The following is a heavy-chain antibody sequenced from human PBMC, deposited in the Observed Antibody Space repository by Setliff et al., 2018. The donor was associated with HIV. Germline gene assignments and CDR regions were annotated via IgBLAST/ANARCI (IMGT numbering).Heavy chain of an antibody. CDR3: ARESPSSSWFYFDY. V-gene: IGHV4-39*02. D-gene: IGHD6-13*01. J-gene: IGHJ4*02. CDR2: IYFTGSA. CDR1: GGSLSRTSYY. Sequence: KPSETLSLTCTVSGGSLSRTSYYWGWIRQPPGKGLEWLGTIYFTGSAYYNPSLKSRVTISVDTSKNQFSLKLSSVTAADTAVYYCARESPSSSWFYFDYWGQGTLVTVSS.